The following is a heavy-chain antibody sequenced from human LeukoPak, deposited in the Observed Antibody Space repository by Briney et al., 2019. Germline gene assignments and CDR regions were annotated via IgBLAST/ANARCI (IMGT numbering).Heavy chain of an antibody. CDR2: IYTSGST. J-gene: IGHJ4*02. D-gene: IGHD3-22*01. V-gene: IGHV4-4*07. CDR1: RGSISSYY. CDR3: ARDLAGYYDSSAIYHFDY. Sequence: SETLSLTCTVSRGSISSYYWSWIRQPAGKGLEWIGRIYTSGSTNYNPSLKSRVTISVDKSKNQFSLKLSSVTAADTAVYYCARDLAGYYDSSAIYHFDYWGQGTLVTVSS.